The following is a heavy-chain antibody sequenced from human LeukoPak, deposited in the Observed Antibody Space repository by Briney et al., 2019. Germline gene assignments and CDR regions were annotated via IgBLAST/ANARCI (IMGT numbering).Heavy chain of an antibody. CDR2: ISGTGGAT. J-gene: IGHJ6*02. Sequence: GRSLRLSCAASGFIFSSFDMSWVRQAPGKGLEWVSGISGTGGATYYADSVKGRFTMSRDNSKNTLYLQMNSLRAEDTAVYYCAKASLIVVDYHYYGMDVWGQGTTVAVSS. D-gene: IGHD3-22*01. CDR3: AKASLIVVDYHYYGMDV. V-gene: IGHV3-23*01. CDR1: GFIFSSFD.